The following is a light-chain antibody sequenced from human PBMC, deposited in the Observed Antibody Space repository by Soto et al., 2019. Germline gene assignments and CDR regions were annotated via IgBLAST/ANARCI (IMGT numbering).Light chain of an antibody. Sequence: SVLTQPPSASGSPRQSVTLSCTGPISDVRVYNYVSWYQQHPGKAPKLIISEVSKRPSGVPDRFSGSKSGNTASLTVSGLQAEDEADYYCTSHAGSNNYVCGTGTKV. J-gene: IGLJ1*01. CDR1: ISDVRVYNY. CDR3: TSHAGSNNYV. CDR2: EVS. V-gene: IGLV2-8*01.